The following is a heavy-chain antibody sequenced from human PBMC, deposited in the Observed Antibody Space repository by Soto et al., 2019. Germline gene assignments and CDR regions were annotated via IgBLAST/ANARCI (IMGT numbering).Heavy chain of an antibody. V-gene: IGHV4-4*02. CDR3: ARVDFWSGYPTCNWFDP. CDR1: GGSISSSNW. J-gene: IGHJ5*02. Sequence: SETLSLTCAVSGGSISSSNWWSWVRQPPGKGLEWIGEIYHSGSTNYNPSLKSRVTISVDKSKNQFSLKLSSVTAADTAVYYCARVDFWSGYPTCNWFDPWGQGTLVTVT. D-gene: IGHD3-3*01. CDR2: IYHSGST.